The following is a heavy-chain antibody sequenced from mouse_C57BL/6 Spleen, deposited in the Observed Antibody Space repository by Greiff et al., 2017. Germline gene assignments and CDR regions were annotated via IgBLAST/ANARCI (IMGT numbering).Heavy chain of an antibody. CDR1: GFTFSDYY. D-gene: IGHD1-1*02. CDR2: INYDGSST. CDR3: ARDEGGGNFDY. J-gene: IGHJ2*01. Sequence: EVQRVESEGGLVQPGSSMKLSCTASGFTFSDYYMAWVRQVPEKGLEWVANINYDGSSTYYLDSLKSRFIISRDNAKNILYLQMSSLKSEDTATYYCARDEGGGNFDYWGQGTTRTVSS. V-gene: IGHV5-16*01.